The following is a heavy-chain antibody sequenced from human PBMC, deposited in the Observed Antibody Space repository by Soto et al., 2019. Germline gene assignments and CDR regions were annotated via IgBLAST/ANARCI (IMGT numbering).Heavy chain of an antibody. CDR1: GGSFSGYY. J-gene: IGHJ6*02. CDR3: ARGGYYFYYGMDV. V-gene: IGHV4-34*09. CDR2: IYYSGST. Sequence: SETLSLTCAVYGGSFSGYYWSWIRQPPGKGLEWIAYIYYSGSTYYNPSLNSRVTISVDTSKNQFSLKLSSVTAADTAVYYCARGGYYFYYGMDVWGQGTTVTVSS.